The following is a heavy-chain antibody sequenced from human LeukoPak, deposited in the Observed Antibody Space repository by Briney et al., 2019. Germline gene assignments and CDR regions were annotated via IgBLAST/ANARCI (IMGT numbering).Heavy chain of an antibody. Sequence: GGSLRLSCAASGFTFSDYYMSWIRQAPGKGLEWVSAISGSGGSTYYADSVKGRFTISRDNSKNTLYLQMNSLRAEDTAVYYCAKDPSVMDVWGKGTTVTVSS. V-gene: IGHV3-23*01. D-gene: IGHD5/OR15-5a*01. CDR3: AKDPSVMDV. CDR1: GFTFSDYY. CDR2: ISGSGGST. J-gene: IGHJ6*04.